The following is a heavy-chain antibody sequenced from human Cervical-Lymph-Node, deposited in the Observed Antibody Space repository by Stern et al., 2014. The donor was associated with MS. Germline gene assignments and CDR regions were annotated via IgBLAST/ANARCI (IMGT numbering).Heavy chain of an antibody. Sequence: QVQLQESGPGLVKPSQTLSLTCTVSGGSISSGGYYWSWIRQHPGKGLEWIGYIYYSGSTYYSPSLKSRVTISLDTSKNQFSLKLSSVTAADTAVYYCARGDDSGYNWFAPWGQGTLVTVSS. D-gene: IGHD3-22*01. CDR1: GGSISSGGYY. J-gene: IGHJ5*02. V-gene: IGHV4-31*03. CDR2: IYYSGST. CDR3: ARGDDSGYNWFAP.